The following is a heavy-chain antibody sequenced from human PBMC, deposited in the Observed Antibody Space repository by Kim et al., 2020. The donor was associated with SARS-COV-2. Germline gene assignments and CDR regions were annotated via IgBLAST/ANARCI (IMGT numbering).Heavy chain of an antibody. Sequence: GGSLRLSCAASGFTFSSYSMNWVRQAPGKGLEWVSSISSSGSYIYYADSVKGRFTISSDNAKNSLYLQMNSLRPEDTAVYYCARGDSRDTILSDAFDISGERKICTVSS. CDR2: ISSSGSYI. CDR3: ARGDSRDTILSDAFDI. CDR1: GFTFSSYS. D-gene: IGHD3-16*01. J-gene: IGHJ3*02. V-gene: IGHV3-21*01.